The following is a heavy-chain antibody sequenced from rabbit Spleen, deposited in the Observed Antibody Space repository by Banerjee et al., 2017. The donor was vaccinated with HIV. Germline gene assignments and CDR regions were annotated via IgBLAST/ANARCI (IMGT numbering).Heavy chain of an antibody. V-gene: IGHV1S7*01. CDR1: GFDFSRYY. CDR3: ARGGYGYAGYAYATEINL. D-gene: IGHD6-1*01. J-gene: IGHJ4*01. CDR2: IDPIFGST. Sequence: QLKESGGGLVQPGGSLKLSCKASGFDFSRYYMSWVRQAPGKGLEWIGYIDPIFGSTYYASWVNGRFTISSHNAQNTLYLQLNSLTAADTATYFCARGGYGYAGYAYATEINLWGPGTLVTVS.